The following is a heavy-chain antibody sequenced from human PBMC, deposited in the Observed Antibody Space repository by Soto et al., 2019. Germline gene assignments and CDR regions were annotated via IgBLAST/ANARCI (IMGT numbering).Heavy chain of an antibody. D-gene: IGHD3-9*01. V-gene: IGHV3-48*01. CDR2: ISSSSSTI. CDR1: GFTFSSYS. CDR3: ARAYYDILTGYYNAGWFDP. J-gene: IGHJ5*02. Sequence: GGSLRLSCAASGFTFSSYSMNWVRQAPGKGLEWVSYISSSSSTIYYADSVKGRFTISRDNAKNSLYLQMNSLRAEDTAVYYCARAYYDILTGYYNAGWFDPWGQGTLVTVSS.